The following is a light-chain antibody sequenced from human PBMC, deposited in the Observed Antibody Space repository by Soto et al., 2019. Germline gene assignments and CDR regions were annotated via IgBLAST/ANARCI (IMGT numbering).Light chain of an antibody. J-gene: IGLJ2*01. CDR1: SRDVGFYNH. CDR2: EVT. CDR3: SSYTSSSSLAI. Sequence: QSALTQPASVSGSPGQSITISCSGTSRDVGFYNHVSWYQQHPGEAPKLLIYEVTIRPSGVSNRFSGSKSGNTASLTVSGLQAEDEGDYYCSSYTSSSSLAIFGGGTKVTVL. V-gene: IGLV2-14*01.